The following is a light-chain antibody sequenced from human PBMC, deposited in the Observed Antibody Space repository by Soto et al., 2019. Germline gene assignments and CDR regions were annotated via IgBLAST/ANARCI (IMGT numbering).Light chain of an antibody. J-gene: IGKJ2*01. CDR1: QSASKQ. V-gene: IGKV3-15*01. CDR2: GSS. Sequence: EMVLTQSPGTLSASTGESVTLRCSASQSASKQMACYQQRPCQHHRLLSYGSSNRATGVPARFSGSGSGTEFTLTISSLQPEDSAVYYCQVLFTFGQGTKLELK. CDR3: QVLFT.